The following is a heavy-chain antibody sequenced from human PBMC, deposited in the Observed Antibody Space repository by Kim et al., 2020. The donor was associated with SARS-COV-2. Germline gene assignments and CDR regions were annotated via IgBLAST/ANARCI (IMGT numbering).Heavy chain of an antibody. D-gene: IGHD2-2*01. CDR2: INDSGGST. CDR1: GFTSSRYA. V-gene: IGHV3-23*01. Sequence: GGSLRLSCAASGFTSSRYAMSWVRQAPGKGLEWVSTINDSGGSTWYADSVKGRFTISRDSSKNTLYLQMNSLRADDTALYYCAKYYAEPNDPFDSWGQGTLVTVSS. CDR3: AKYYAEPNDPFDS. J-gene: IGHJ4*02.